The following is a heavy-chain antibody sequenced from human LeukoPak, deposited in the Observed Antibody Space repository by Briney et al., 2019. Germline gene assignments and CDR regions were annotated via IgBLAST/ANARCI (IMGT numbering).Heavy chain of an antibody. CDR3: ATSSPRNYFDH. Sequence: GGSLRLSCAASGFTFSSYSMHWVRQSPGRGLEWVAVIWYDGSQRYYADSVKGRFTISRDDSQNTIYLQMDSLRAEDTAVYYCATSSPRNYFDHWGQGTLVTVSS. D-gene: IGHD1-14*01. CDR1: GFTFSSYS. CDR2: IWYDGSQR. V-gene: IGHV3-30*04. J-gene: IGHJ4*02.